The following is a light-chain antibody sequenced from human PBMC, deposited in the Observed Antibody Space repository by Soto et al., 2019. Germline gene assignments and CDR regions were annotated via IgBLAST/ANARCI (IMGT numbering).Light chain of an antibody. CDR3: QQYSSSPLT. Sequence: DIKMTQSPSTLSASVGDRVTITCRASQSISTWLAWFQQKPGKAPNLLIYKASSLESGVPSRFSGSGSGTEFTLTISTLQPDDFATYYCQQYSSSPLTFGGGTKVEIK. V-gene: IGKV1-5*03. CDR1: QSISTW. CDR2: KAS. J-gene: IGKJ4*01.